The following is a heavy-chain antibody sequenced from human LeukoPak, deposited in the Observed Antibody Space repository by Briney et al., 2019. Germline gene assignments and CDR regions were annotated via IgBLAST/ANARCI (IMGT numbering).Heavy chain of an antibody. CDR2: ISYDGSNK. J-gene: IGHJ4*02. D-gene: IGHD3-22*01. CDR3: AKLLYYYDSSQPY. CDR1: GFTFSSYA. Sequence: GGSLRLSCAASGFTFSSYAMHWVRQAPGKGLEWVAVISYDGSNKNYADSVKGRFTISGDNSKNTLYLQMNSLRAEDTAVYYCAKLLYYYDSSQPYWGQGTLVTVSS. V-gene: IGHV3-30*04.